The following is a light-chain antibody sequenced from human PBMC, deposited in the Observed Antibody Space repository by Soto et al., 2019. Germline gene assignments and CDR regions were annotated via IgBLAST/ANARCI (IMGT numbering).Light chain of an antibody. CDR1: QSVSSNY. V-gene: IGKV3-20*01. CDR3: QQYGTSPWT. CDR2: GAS. Sequence: EIVLTQSPGTLSLSPGERATLSCRASQSVSSNYLAWYQQKSGQAPRLLIYGASSRATGIPDRFSGSGSGTDFPLTISRLEPEDFAVYYCQQYGTSPWTFGQGTKVEIK. J-gene: IGKJ1*01.